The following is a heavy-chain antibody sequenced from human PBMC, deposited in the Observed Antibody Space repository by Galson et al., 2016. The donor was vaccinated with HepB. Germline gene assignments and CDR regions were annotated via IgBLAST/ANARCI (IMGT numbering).Heavy chain of an antibody. J-gene: IGHJ4*02. Sequence: SVKVSCKASGGSFSSDAITWVRQAPGQGLEWMGGIIPIFGTANYAQKFQGRVTITADESTSTANMELSSLRSEDTAVYYCASLVGGTSRGYFDYWGQGTLVTVSS. CDR2: IIPIFGTA. CDR3: ASLVGGTSRGYFDY. CDR1: GGSFSSDA. V-gene: IGHV1-69*13. D-gene: IGHD1-26*01.